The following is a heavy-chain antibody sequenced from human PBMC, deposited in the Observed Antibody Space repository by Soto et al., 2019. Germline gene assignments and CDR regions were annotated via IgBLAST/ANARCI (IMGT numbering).Heavy chain of an antibody. Sequence: PGGSLRLSCAASGFTFSSYGMHWVRQAPGKGLEWVAVIWYDGSIKYYADSVKGRFTVSRDNSKNTLFLQLNSLRAEDTALYFCARDRFTMIRGAAPLYYYYGLDVWGQGTTVTVSS. CDR2: IWYDGSIK. D-gene: IGHD3-10*01. V-gene: IGHV3-33*01. CDR1: GFTFSSYG. CDR3: ARDRFTMIRGAAPLYYYYGLDV. J-gene: IGHJ6*02.